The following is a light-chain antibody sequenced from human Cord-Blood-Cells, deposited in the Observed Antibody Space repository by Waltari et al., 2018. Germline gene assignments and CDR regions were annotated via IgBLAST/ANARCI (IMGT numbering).Light chain of an antibody. J-gene: IGKJ1*01. CDR3: QQSYSTPRT. CDR1: HIIIIY. CDR2: AAS. V-gene: IGKV1-39*01. Sequence: IHITHSPSSLSSSLLYIFTITFLSIHIIIIYLNWYHQKPGKAPKLLIYAASSLQSGVPSRFSGSGSGTDFTLTISSLQPEDFATYYCQQSYSTPRTFGQGTKVEIK.